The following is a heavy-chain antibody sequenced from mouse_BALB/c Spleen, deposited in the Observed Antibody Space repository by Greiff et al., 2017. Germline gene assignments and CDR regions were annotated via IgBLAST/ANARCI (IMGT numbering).Heavy chain of an antibody. D-gene: IGHD1-1*01. V-gene: IGHV5-6-5*01. CDR3: AREGYYYGSSTYYYAMDY. Sequence: EVKLMESGGGLVKPGGSLKLSCAASGFTFSSYAMSWVRQTPEKRLEWVASISSGGSTYYPDSVKGRFTISRDNARNILYLQMSSRRSEDTAMYYCAREGYYYGSSTYYYAMDYWGQGTSVTVSS. CDR2: ISSGGST. CDR1: GFTFSSYA. J-gene: IGHJ4*01.